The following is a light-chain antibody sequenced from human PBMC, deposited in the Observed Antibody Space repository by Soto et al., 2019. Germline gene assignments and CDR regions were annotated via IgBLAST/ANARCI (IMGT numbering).Light chain of an antibody. Sequence: EIFLTQSPASLSVSRWEIATLSWGASQSVRSKVAWYQQKPGQAPSLVIYDTYIRATGIPARFSGSGFGTEFTLTISSLQPEDFAVYYCEQYNNWFSITFGQGTRLEIK. V-gene: IGKV3-15*01. J-gene: IGKJ5*01. CDR3: EQYNNWFSIT. CDR2: DTY. CDR1: QSVRSK.